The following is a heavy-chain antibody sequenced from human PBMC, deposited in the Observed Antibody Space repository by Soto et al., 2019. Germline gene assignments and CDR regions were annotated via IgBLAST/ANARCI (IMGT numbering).Heavy chain of an antibody. V-gene: IGHV4-59*01. D-gene: IGHD6-19*01. CDR3: ARGLMGSGWYPHWFDP. CDR1: GGTISSFY. J-gene: IGHJ5*02. Sequence: QVQLQESGPGLVKPSETLSLTCTVSGGTISSFYWTWIRQPPGKGLVWIALMSSTWRPNYNPSLKSRVTMSVDTSKHPLSLRRSSVTAADTAVYYCARGLMGSGWYPHWFDPWGQGTLVTVSS. CDR2: MSSTWRP.